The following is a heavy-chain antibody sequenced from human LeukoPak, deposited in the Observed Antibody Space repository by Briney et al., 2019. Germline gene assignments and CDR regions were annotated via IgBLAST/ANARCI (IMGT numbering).Heavy chain of an antibody. D-gene: IGHD6-13*01. J-gene: IGHJ6*02. CDR1: GDTVSSNTAA. V-gene: IGHV6-1*01. Sequence: PSQTLSLTCAISGDTVSSNTAAWNWIRQSPSRGLEWLGRTYYRSKWTTDYAVSVQNRITIKPDTSTNRFSLQLRSATPEDTAVYYCTRQRSTSTEYYGLDVWGQGTTVTVSS. CDR3: TRQRSTSTEYYGLDV. CDR2: TYYRSKWTT.